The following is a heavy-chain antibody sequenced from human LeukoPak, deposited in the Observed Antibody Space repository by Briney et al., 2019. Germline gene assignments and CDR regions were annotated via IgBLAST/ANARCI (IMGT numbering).Heavy chain of an antibody. CDR3: ARSDYSGYVTDFDY. CDR1: GGSISSGDYY. D-gene: IGHD5-12*01. Sequence: SQTLSLTCTVSGGSISSGDYYWSWIRQPPGKGLEWIGYIYYSGSTYYNPSLKSRVTISVDTSKNQFPLKLSSVTAADTAVYYCARSDYSGYVTDFDYWGQGTLVTVSS. CDR2: IYYSGST. V-gene: IGHV4-30-4*01. J-gene: IGHJ4*02.